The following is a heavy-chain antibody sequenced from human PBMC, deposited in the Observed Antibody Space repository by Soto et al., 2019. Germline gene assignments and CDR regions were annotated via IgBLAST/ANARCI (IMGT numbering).Heavy chain of an antibody. CDR3: ATGPNIVVPGHRVFDY. V-gene: IGHV3-30*03. Sequence: PGGSLRLSCVASGFTFSSYGMHWVRQAPGKGLEWAAVISYDGSTKYYTDSVKGRFTISRDSSRNTLYLQMNSLRAEDTAVYYCATGPNIVVPGHRVFDYWGQGTLVTVSS. CDR1: GFTFSSYG. D-gene: IGHD3-22*01. CDR2: ISYDGSTK. J-gene: IGHJ4*02.